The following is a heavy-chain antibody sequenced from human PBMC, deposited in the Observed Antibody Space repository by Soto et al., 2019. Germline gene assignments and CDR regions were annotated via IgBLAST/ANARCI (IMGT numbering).Heavy chain of an antibody. Sequence: PGGSLRLSCAASGFTFSTFAMSWVRQAPGKGLEWVSSVSGDGDGTDHADSVKSRFTISRDNSKNSLYLQLNSLRAEDTAVYYCARDPTTVVTAPDYWGQGTLVTVSS. V-gene: IGHV3-23*01. CDR1: GFTFSTFA. CDR2: VSGDGDGT. D-gene: IGHD4-17*01. J-gene: IGHJ4*02. CDR3: ARDPTTVVTAPDY.